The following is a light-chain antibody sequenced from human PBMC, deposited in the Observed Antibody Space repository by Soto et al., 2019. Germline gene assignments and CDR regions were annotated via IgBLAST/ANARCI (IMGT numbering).Light chain of an antibody. CDR3: QQYNDNWT. J-gene: IGKJ1*01. CDR2: KAS. CDR1: QSISSW. Sequence: DIQMTQSPSTLSASVGDRVTITCRASQSISSWLAWYQLKPGKAPKLLIYKASTLQSGVPSRFSGCGSGTEFTLAIISLQPDDSATYYCQQYNDNWTFGQGTKV. V-gene: IGKV1-5*03.